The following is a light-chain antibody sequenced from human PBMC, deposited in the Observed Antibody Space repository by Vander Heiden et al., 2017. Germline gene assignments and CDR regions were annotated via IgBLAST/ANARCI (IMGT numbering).Light chain of an antibody. CDR2: ASR. CDR1: SSNIGASYD. V-gene: IGLV1-40*01. Sequence: QSVLTQPPSVSGAPVQGVTISCTGISSNIGASYDVHWYQQLPRTAPKLLIYASRNRPSGVPDRFSGSKSDTSASLAISGLQAEDEADYYCQSYDSSLSGWVFGGGTKLTVL. CDR3: QSYDSSLSGWV. J-gene: IGLJ3*02.